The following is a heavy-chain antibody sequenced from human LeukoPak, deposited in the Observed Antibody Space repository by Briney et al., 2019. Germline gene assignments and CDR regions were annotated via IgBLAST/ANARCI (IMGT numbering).Heavy chain of an antibody. V-gene: IGHV3-21*01. D-gene: IGHD1-26*01. J-gene: IGHJ5*02. Sequence: GGSLRLSCAASGFTFSTYSMNWVRQAPGKGLEWLSSISSGGMWIYYADSLKGRFTISRDNAKNSLYLKMKGLRVEDTGFYYCARDAGGRTQREGWFDPWGQGTLVTVSS. CDR2: ISSGGMWI. CDR3: ARDAGGRTQREGWFDP. CDR1: GFTFSTYS.